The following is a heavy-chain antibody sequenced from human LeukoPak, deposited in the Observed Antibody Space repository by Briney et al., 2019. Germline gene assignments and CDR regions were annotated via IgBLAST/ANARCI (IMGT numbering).Heavy chain of an antibody. V-gene: IGHV4-39*07. CDR2: IYYSGTS. J-gene: IGHJ4*02. D-gene: IGHD3-10*01. Sequence: SETLSLTCSVSGGSISSSSYYWGWIRQPPGKGLEYIGSIYYSGTSYYNPSLKSRVTISVDTSKNQFSLKLSSVTAADTAVYYCARSPTLYFGADYWGQGTLVTVSS. CDR1: GGSISSSSYY. CDR3: ARSPTLYFGADY.